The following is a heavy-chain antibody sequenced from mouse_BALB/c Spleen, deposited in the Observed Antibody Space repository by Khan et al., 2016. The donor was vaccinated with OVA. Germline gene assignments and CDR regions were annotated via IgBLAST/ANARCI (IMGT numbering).Heavy chain of an antibody. CDR2: ISSGGSYT. CDR1: GFTFSTYG. D-gene: IGHD1-1*02. Sequence: EVELVESGGDLVKPEGSLKLSCAASGFTFSTYGMSWVRPTPDKRLEWVATISSGGSYTYYPDSVQGRFTISRDNAKNTLYLQMSSLKSEDTAMFYCARLAYYYDREGFAYWGQGTLVTISA. CDR3: ARLAYYYDREGFAY. V-gene: IGHV5-6*01. J-gene: IGHJ3*01.